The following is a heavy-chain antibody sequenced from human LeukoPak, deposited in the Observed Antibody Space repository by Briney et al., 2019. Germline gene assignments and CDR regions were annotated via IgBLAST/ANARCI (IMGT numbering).Heavy chain of an antibody. CDR3: ARVPHLNRAGWAFDI. CDR1: GYTFTSYY. Sequence: GASVKVSCKASGYTFTSYYMHWVRQAPGQGLEWMGTINPSGGSTSYAQKFQGRVTMTRDTSTSTVYMELSSLRSEDTAVYYCARVPHLNRAGWAFDIWGQGTMVTVSS. V-gene: IGHV1-46*01. D-gene: IGHD6-19*01. J-gene: IGHJ3*02. CDR2: INPSGGST.